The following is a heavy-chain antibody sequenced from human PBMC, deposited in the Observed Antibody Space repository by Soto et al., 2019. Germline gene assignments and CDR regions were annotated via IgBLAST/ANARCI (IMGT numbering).Heavy chain of an antibody. CDR2: ISSRSSYI. J-gene: IGHJ4*02. CDR1: GFTLSSYS. CDR3: AGEGSGPHAY. V-gene: IGHV3-21*01. Sequence: GESLRLSCAASGFTLSSYSMNWVRQAPGKGLEWVSYISSRSSYIYYADSVKGRFTISRDNANNSMSLQMNSLRAEDTAVYYCAGEGSGPHAYWGRGTLVTVS.